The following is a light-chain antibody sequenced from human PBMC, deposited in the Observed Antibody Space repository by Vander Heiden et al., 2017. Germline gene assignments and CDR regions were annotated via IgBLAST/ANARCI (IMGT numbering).Light chain of an antibody. Sequence: QSVLNQPPSASGTPGQTATISCSGSSSSIGSNTVNWYQQLPGTAPKVLIYGNYERPSGVPDRFSGSKSDTSASLVITGLQSEDEADYYCAAWDDSLNSWMFGGGTKLTVL. V-gene: IGLV1-44*01. CDR1: SSSIGSNT. CDR2: GNY. CDR3: AAWDDSLNSWM. J-gene: IGLJ3*02.